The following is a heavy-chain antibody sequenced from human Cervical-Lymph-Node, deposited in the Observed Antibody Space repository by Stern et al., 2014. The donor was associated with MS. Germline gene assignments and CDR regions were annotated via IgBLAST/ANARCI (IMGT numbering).Heavy chain of an antibody. Sequence: VPLVASGAEVKKPGESLRISCKGSGYTFSNYWIGWVRQMPGKRLGWIGRIFPGDSDARYSPSFQGQITISADKSSNPAFLQWNSLKASDTAMYYCARRKYSSSYYYYFGMDVWGQGTTVTVSS. D-gene: IGHD6-13*01. J-gene: IGHJ6*02. CDR1: GYTFSNYW. V-gene: IGHV5-51*03. CDR3: ARRKYSSSYYYYFGMDV. CDR2: IFPGDSDA.